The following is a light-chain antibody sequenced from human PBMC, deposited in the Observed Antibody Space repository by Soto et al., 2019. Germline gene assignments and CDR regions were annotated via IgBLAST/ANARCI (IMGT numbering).Light chain of an antibody. CDR1: SSDVGGYNY. CDR3: SSYAGSNNVV. V-gene: IGLV2-8*01. J-gene: IGLJ3*02. Sequence: QSALTQPPSASGSPGQSVTLPCTGTSSDVGGYNYVSWYQQHPGEAPKLMIYEVSKRPSGVPDRFSGSKSGNTASLTVSGLQAEDEADYYCSSYAGSNNVVFGGGTKVTVL. CDR2: EVS.